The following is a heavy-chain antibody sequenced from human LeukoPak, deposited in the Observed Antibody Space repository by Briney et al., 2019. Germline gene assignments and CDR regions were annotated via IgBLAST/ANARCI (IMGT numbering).Heavy chain of an antibody. D-gene: IGHD3/OR15-3a*01. CDR2: IYCTGST. CDR1: GGAFRSYY. J-gene: IGHJ4*02. V-gene: IGHV4-59*08. Sequence: SETLSLTCTVSGGAFRSYYWSWIRQTPGKGREWIGYIYCTGSTDYNPSLDSRVTISLDTSKNRFSLQLSSVTAADTAVYYCARLWTNQMYHFDYWGQGTLVTVSS. CDR3: ARLWTNQMYHFDY.